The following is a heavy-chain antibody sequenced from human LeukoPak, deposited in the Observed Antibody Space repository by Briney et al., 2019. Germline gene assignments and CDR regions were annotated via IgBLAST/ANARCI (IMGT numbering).Heavy chain of an antibody. CDR1: GFTVSSNY. CDR2: IYSGGNT. J-gene: IGHJ6*02. D-gene: IGHD6-13*01. V-gene: IGHV3-53*01. CDR3: ATRAAAGYYYGVDV. Sequence: GGSLRLSCAASGFTVSSNYMSWVRQAPGKGLEWVSIIYSGGNTYYVDSVKGRFTISRDNSKNTLYLQMNSLRAEDTAVYYCATRAAAGYYYGVDVWGQGTTVTVSS.